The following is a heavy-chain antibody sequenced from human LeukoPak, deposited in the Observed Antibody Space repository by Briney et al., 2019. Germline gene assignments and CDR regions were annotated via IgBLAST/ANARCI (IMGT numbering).Heavy chain of an antibody. V-gene: IGHV1-69*13. Sequence: GPSVKVSCKASGGTFSSYAISWVRQAPGQGLEWMGGIIPIFGTVNYAQKFQGRVTITADESTSTAYMELSSLRAEDTAVYYCAREAVVPAAIGYYYYGMDVWGKGTTVTVSS. D-gene: IGHD2-2*01. CDR2: IIPIFGTV. CDR1: GGTFSSYA. J-gene: IGHJ6*04. CDR3: AREAVVPAAIGYYYYGMDV.